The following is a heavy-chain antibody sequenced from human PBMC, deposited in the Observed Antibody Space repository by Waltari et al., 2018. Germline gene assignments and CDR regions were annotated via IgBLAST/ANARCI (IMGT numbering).Heavy chain of an antibody. CDR3: AKKDSSAPQDFHLFDY. CDR2: ISYDGSNK. CDR1: GFTFSSYG. D-gene: IGHD6-25*01. Sequence: QVQLVESGGGVVQPGRSLRLSCAASGFTFSSYGMHWFRQAPGKGLEWVAVISYDGSNKYYADSVKGRFTISRDNSKNTLYLQMNSLRAEDTAVYYCAKKDSSAPQDFHLFDYWGQGTLVTVSS. J-gene: IGHJ4*02. V-gene: IGHV3-30*18.